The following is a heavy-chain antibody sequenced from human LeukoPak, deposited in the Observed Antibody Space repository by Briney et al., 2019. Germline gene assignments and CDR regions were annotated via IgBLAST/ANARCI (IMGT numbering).Heavy chain of an antibody. CDR2: ISAYNGNT. V-gene: IGHV1-18*01. J-gene: IGHJ6*02. CDR3: ARDRGWPNYYDSSGYPVYYYGMDV. D-gene: IGHD3-22*01. Sequence: ASVKVSCKASGYTFTSYGISWVRQAPGQGLEWMGWISAYNGNTNYAQKLQGRVTMTTDTSTSTAYMELRSLRSDDTAVYYCARDRGWPNYYDSSGYPVYYYGMDVWGQGTTVTVSS. CDR1: GYTFTSYG.